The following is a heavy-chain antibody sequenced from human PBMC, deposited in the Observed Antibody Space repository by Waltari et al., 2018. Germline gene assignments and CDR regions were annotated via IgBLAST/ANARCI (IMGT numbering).Heavy chain of an antibody. J-gene: IGHJ6*02. CDR2: ISAYNGNT. D-gene: IGHD3-10*01. CDR1: GYTFTSYG. CDR3: ARVRDYYGSLYYYYGMDV. V-gene: IGHV1-18*01. Sequence: QVQLVQSGAEVKKPGASVKVSCKASGYTFTSYGISWVRQAPGQGLEWMGWISAYNGNTNYAQKLQGRVTMTTETSTSTAYMELRSLRSDDTAVYYCARVRDYYGSLYYYYGMDVWGQGTTVTVSS.